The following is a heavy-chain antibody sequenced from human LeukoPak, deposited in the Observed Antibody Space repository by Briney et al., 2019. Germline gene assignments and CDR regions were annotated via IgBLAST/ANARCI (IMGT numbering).Heavy chain of an antibody. V-gene: IGHV3-23*01. CDR1: GFTFSRSA. D-gene: IGHD6-13*01. J-gene: IGHJ4*02. Sequence: GGCLRLSCAASGFTFSRSAMTWVRQTPGKGLDWDSGMSSSGNTYYPDSMKARFNISRDNSKNMLYLQMNSLRAEDTAVYYCVKGRISEDGLDFWGQGTLVTVSS. CDR2: MSSSGNT. CDR3: VKGRISEDGLDF.